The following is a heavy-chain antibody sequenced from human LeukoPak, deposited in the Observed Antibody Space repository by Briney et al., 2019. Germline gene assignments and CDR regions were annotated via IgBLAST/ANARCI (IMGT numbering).Heavy chain of an antibody. D-gene: IGHD6-19*01. V-gene: IGHV1-2*02. CDR1: GYTFAGYY. Sequence: ASVKVSCKASGYTFAGYYMHWVRQAPGQGLEWMGWINPNSGGTNYAQKFQGRVTITADKSTSTAYMELSSLRSEDTAVYYCASSKAYSSGWYTENWFDPWGQGTLVTVSS. CDR2: INPNSGGT. CDR3: ASSKAYSSGWYTENWFDP. J-gene: IGHJ5*02.